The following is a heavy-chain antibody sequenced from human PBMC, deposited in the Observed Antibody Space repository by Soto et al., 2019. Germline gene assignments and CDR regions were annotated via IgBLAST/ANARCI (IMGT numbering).Heavy chain of an antibody. V-gene: IGHV1-69*06. CDR2: IIPIFGTA. CDR3: PRVSSSGWFYFEY. J-gene: IGHJ4*02. Sequence: QVQLVQSGAEVMRPGSSVKVSCEASGGTFSTSAISWVRQAPGQGLEWMGGIIPIFGTANYPQKFQGRVTITADKSTSTAYMEVSSLRTEDTAVYYCPRVSSSGWFYFEYWGQGTLVTVSS. CDR1: GGTFSTSA. D-gene: IGHD6-19*01.